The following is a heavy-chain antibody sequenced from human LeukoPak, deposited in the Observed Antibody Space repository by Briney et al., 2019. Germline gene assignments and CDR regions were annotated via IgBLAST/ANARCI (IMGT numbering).Heavy chain of an antibody. CDR3: ARAPTIVGYTSRELGHWYFDV. D-gene: IGHD6-13*01. Sequence: GGSLRLSCAASGFTFSYYSMNWVRQAPGKGLEWVSSIKGRFTISRDNAKNALYLQMSSLRAEDTAVYYCARAPTIVGYTSRELGHWYFDVWGRGTLVTVSS. CDR1: GFTFSYYS. CDR2: I. V-gene: IGHV3-21*01. J-gene: IGHJ2*01.